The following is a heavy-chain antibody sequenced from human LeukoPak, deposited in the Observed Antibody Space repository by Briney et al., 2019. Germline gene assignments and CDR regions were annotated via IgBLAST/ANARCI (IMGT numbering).Heavy chain of an antibody. CDR3: ARDVDHYDITGKGLVDI. D-gene: IGHD3-22*01. V-gene: IGHV1-2*02. CDR2: INPNRGGT. Sequence: GASVKVSCKACGYTFTGYYMHGVRQAPGQGLEWMGWINPNRGGTNYAQRFQGRVTMTRDTSISTAYMELSRLRSDDTAVYYCARDVDHYDITGKGLVDIWGQGTMVTVSS. J-gene: IGHJ3*02. CDR1: GYTFTGYY.